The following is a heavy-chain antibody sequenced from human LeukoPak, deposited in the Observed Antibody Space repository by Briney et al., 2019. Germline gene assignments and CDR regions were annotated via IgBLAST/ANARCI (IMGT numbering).Heavy chain of an antibody. J-gene: IGHJ4*02. Sequence: GGSLRLSCAASGFTLSSYWMSWVRQAPGKGLEWVANIKQDGSEKYYVDSVKGRFTISRDNGKNSLYLQMNSLRAEDTAVYYFARDLSGIAGYTYGRGIDYWGQGTLVTVSS. CDR3: ARDLSGIAGYTYGRGIDY. CDR2: IKQDGSEK. CDR1: GFTLSSYW. V-gene: IGHV3-7*01. D-gene: IGHD5-18*01.